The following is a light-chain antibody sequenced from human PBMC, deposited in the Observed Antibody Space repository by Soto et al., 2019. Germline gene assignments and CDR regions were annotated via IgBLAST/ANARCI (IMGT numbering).Light chain of an antibody. CDR1: SGSVSTSYY. CDR2: ITN. CDR3: VLYMNSGTL. Sequence: QAVVTQEPSLSVSPGGTVTLTCGLSSGSVSTSYYPSWYQQTPGQAPRTLIYITNTRSSGVPDRFSGSILGNKAALTITGAQADDESDYSCVLYMNSGTLFGGGTKLTVL. V-gene: IGLV8-61*01. J-gene: IGLJ3*02.